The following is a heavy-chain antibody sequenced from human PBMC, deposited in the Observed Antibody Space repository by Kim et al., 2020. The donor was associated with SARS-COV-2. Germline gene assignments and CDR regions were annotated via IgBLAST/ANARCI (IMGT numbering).Heavy chain of an antibody. Sequence: IYAQKFQGRVTMTEDTSTDTAYMELSSLRSEDTAVYYCATAPAVTVTTWFDPWGQGTLVTVSS. J-gene: IGHJ5*02. CDR3: ATAPAVTVTTWFDP. V-gene: IGHV1-24*01. D-gene: IGHD4-17*01.